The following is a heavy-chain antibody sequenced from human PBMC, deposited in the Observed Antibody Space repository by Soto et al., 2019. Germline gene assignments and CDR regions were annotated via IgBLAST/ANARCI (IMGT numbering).Heavy chain of an antibody. CDR3: ARGRYGDY. CDR1: GYTFTSYG. J-gene: IGHJ4*02. D-gene: IGHD1-1*01. CDR2: ISAHNGNT. Sequence: QVHLVQSGAEVKKPGASAKVSCKGSGYTFTSYGITWVRQAPGQGLEWMGWISAHNGNTDYAQKLQGRVTVTRDTSTSTAYMELRSLRSAATAVYYCARGRYGDYWGQGALVTVSS. V-gene: IGHV1-18*01.